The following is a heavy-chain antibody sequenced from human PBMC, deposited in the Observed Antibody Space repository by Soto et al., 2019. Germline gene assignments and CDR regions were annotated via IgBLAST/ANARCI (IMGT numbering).Heavy chain of an antibody. CDR2: ISGRGGVT. J-gene: IGHJ4*02. CDR3: AKNRQFKSDYESAGHDDN. Sequence: EVELLESGGGLVQPGGSLRLSCVASGFTFKNYDMKWIRQAPGKGLEWVSGISGRGGVTYYADSVKGRFTISRDNSKNSLYPQMNSRRAEDTSIYYGAKNRQFKSDYESAGHDDNWGQGTLVTVSS. CDR1: GFTFKNYD. V-gene: IGHV3-23*01. D-gene: IGHD3-10*01.